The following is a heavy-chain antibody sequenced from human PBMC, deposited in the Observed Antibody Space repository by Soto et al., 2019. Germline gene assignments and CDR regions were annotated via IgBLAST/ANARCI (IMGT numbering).Heavy chain of an antibody. D-gene: IGHD4-17*01. J-gene: IGHJ5*02. CDR2: IYYSGST. CDR3: ARGGHGDENWFDP. CDR1: GGSISSSSYY. Sequence: SETLSLTCTVSGGSISSSSYYWGWIRQPPGKGLEWIGSIYYSGSTYYNPSLKSRVTISVDTSKNQFSLKLSSVTAADTAVYYCARGGHGDENWFDPWGQGTLVTVSS. V-gene: IGHV4-39*01.